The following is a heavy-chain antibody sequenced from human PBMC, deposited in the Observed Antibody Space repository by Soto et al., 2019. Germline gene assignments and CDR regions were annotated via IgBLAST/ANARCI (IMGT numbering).Heavy chain of an antibody. Sequence: QVQLVESGGGVVQPGRSLRLSCAASGFTFSSYAMHWVRQAPGKGLEWVAVISYDGSNKYYADSVKGRFTISRDNSKNTRYLQMNSLRAEDTAVYYCARERGIAARPTFDYWGQGTLVTVSS. D-gene: IGHD6-6*01. CDR2: ISYDGSNK. CDR3: ARERGIAARPTFDY. V-gene: IGHV3-30-3*01. J-gene: IGHJ4*02. CDR1: GFTFSSYA.